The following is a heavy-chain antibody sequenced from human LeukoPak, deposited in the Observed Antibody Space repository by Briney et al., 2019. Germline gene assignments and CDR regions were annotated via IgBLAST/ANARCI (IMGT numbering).Heavy chain of an antibody. CDR3: ARGLGYSSSSVGGEFDY. CDR1: GGTFSSYA. Sequence: SVKVSCKASGGTFSSYAISWVRQAPGQGLEWMGGIIPIFGTANYAQKFQGRVTITADESTSTAYMELSSPRSEDTAVYYCARGLGYSSSSVGGEFDYWGQGTLVTVSS. D-gene: IGHD6-6*01. CDR2: IIPIFGTA. V-gene: IGHV1-69*13. J-gene: IGHJ4*02.